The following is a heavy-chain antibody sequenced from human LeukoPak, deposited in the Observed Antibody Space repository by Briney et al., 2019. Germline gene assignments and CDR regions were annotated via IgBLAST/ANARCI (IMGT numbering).Heavy chain of an antibody. V-gene: IGHV3-30*04. CDR1: GFTFSSYA. CDR2: ISYDGSNK. Sequence: GGSLRLSCAASGFTFSSYAMHWVRQAPGKGLEWVAVISYDGSNKYYADSVKGRFTISRDNSKNTLYLQMNSLRAEDTAVYYCARGAAAGTDYWGQGTLVTVSS. D-gene: IGHD6-13*01. CDR3: ARGAAAGTDY. J-gene: IGHJ4*02.